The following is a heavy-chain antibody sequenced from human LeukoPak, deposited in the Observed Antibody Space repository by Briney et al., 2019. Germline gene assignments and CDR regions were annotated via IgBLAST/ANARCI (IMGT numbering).Heavy chain of an antibody. D-gene: IGHD5-12*01. J-gene: IGHJ4*02. CDR1: GFTFSSYE. CDR2: FSGSGRTI. CDR3: ASPQTSGYAFGY. Sequence: PGGSLRLSCAASGFTFSSYEMIWVRQAPGKGLECVSYFSGSGRTIYYADSVKGRFTISRDNAKNSLYLQMYSLRAGDTAAYYCASPQTSGYAFGYWGQGTLVTVSS. V-gene: IGHV3-48*03.